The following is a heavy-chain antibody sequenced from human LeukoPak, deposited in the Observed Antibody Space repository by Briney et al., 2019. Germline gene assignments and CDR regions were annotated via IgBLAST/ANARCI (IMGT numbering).Heavy chain of an antibody. CDR2: INPSGGST. V-gene: IGHV1-46*01. Sequence: ASVKGSCKASGYTFTNYYIHWVRQAPGQGLEWMGVINPSGGSTSYAQMFQGRVTMTRDRSTNTLYMELSSLRSEDTAVYYCAKDLYDGLTTDDYGDYFDYWGQGTLVTVSS. D-gene: IGHD4-17*01. J-gene: IGHJ4*02. CDR3: AKDLYDGLTTDDYGDYFDY. CDR1: GYTFTNYY.